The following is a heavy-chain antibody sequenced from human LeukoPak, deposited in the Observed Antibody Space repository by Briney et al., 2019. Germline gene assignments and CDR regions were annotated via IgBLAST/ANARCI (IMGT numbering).Heavy chain of an antibody. CDR3: ARSTLVPAAPDYYYMDV. V-gene: IGHV4-39*07. J-gene: IGHJ6*03. CDR2: IYYSGST. Sequence: SETLSLTCTVSSGSISSSSYYWGWIRQPPGKGLEWIGSIYYSGSTYYNPSLKSRVTISVDTSKNQFSLKLSSVTAADTAVYYCARSTLVPAAPDYYYMDVWGKGTTVTVSS. CDR1: SGSISSSSYY. D-gene: IGHD2-2*01.